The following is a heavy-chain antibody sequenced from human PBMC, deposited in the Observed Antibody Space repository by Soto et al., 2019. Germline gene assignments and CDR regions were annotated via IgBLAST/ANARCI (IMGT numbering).Heavy chain of an antibody. D-gene: IGHD6-13*01. CDR2: IYYSGST. V-gene: IGHV4-59*01. CDR3: ARDIAAATWFAP. CDR1: GGSISSYY. Sequence: VSGGSISSYYWSWIRQPPGKGLEWIGYIYYSGSTNYNPSLKSRVTISVDTSKNQFSLKLSSVTAADTAVYYCARDIAAATWFAPWGQGTLVTVSS. J-gene: IGHJ5*02.